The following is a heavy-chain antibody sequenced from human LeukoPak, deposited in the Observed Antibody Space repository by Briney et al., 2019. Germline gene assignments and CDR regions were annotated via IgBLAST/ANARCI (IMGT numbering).Heavy chain of an antibody. CDR1: GGSISSSSYY. CDR2: IYYSGST. CDR3: ARQAIGIAAAGTGYMDV. D-gene: IGHD6-13*01. J-gene: IGHJ6*03. V-gene: IGHV4-39*01. Sequence: PSETLSLTCTISGGSISSSSYYWGWIRQPPGKGLEWIGSIYYSGSTYYNPSLKSRVTISVDTSKNQFSLKLSSVTAADTAVYYCARQAIGIAAAGTGYMDVWGKGTTVTVSS.